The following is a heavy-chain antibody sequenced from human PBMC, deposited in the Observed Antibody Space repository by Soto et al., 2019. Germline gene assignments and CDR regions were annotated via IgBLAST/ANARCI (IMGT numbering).Heavy chain of an antibody. CDR1: EGTFNSYV. J-gene: IGHJ4*02. CDR2: IIPYYNTL. Sequence: QAQVVQSGAEVRKPGSSVRLSCKASEGTFNSYVIAWVRQAPGQGLEWMGGIIPYYNTLNYAQKFQDRVTIPADESTDTAYMELSSLRSDDTAVDFCASGGSRWCPYFFDTCAQGTLVTVSS. D-gene: IGHD6-13*01. CDR3: ASGGSRWCPYFFDT. V-gene: IGHV1-69*01.